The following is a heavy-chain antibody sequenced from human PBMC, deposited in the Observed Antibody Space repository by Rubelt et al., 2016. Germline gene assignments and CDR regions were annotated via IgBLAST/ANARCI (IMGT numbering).Heavy chain of an antibody. J-gene: IGHJ4*02. D-gene: IGHD6-19*01. V-gene: IGHV4-39*01. CDR1: GGSISSSNYY. CDR3: ARRGYNSGHSYLDF. CDR2: IYYGGST. Sequence: QLQLQESGPGLVKPSETLSLTCTVSGGSISSSNYYWGWIRQPPGQGLEYIGHIYYGGSTDYTPSLKRRITVSSDTSKTQFSLRPTSVTAADTAVYYCARRGYNSGHSYLDFWGQGTLVTVSS.